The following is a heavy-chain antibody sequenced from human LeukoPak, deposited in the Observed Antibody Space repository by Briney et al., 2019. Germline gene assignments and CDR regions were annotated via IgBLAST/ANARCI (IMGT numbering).Heavy chain of an antibody. CDR1: GYNFGIFG. CDR3: ATSGYSSGWYGY. D-gene: IGHD6-19*01. V-gene: IGHV1-69*06. CDR2: IIPIFGTA. J-gene: IGHJ4*02. Sequence: ASVRVSCKASGYNFGIFGISWVRQAPGQGLEWMGGIIPIFGTANYAQKFQGRVTITADKSTSTAYMELSSLRSEDTAVYYCATSGYSSGWYGYWGQGTLVTVSS.